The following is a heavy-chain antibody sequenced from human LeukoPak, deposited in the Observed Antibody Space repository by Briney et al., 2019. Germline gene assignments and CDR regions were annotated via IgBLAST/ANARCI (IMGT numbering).Heavy chain of an antibody. D-gene: IGHD3-9*01. CDR2: IKQDGSEK. Sequence: GGSLRLSCAASGFTFNYYWMSWVRQAPGKGLEWVANIKQDGSEKYYVDSVKGRFTISRDNAKNSLYLQMNSLRADDTAVYYCARDLNYDILTGSLRAYFDSWGQGTRVTVSS. J-gene: IGHJ4*02. CDR3: ARDLNYDILTGSLRAYFDS. CDR1: GFTFNYYW. V-gene: IGHV3-7*01.